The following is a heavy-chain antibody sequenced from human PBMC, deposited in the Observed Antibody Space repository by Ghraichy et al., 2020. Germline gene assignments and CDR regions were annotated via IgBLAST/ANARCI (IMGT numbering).Heavy chain of an antibody. Sequence: SETLSLTCTVSGGSISSYYWSWIRQPPGKGLEWIGYIYYSGSTNYNPSLKSRVTISVDTSKNQFSLKLSSVTAADTAVYYCARADYGDPYYYMDVWGKGTPLTVPS. D-gene: IGHD4-17*01. V-gene: IGHV4-59*01. J-gene: IGHJ6*03. CDR3: ARADYGDPYYYMDV. CDR1: GGSISSYY. CDR2: IYYSGST.